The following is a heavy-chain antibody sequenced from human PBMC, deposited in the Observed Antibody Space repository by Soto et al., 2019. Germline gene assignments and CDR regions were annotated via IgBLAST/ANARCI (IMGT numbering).Heavy chain of an antibody. D-gene: IGHD3-3*01. J-gene: IGHJ5*02. V-gene: IGHV4-59*04. CDR3: ARHGGIPLRITIFGGNWFDP. CDR1: GASVSSYY. Sequence: SETLSLTCTVSGASVSSYYWSWIRQPPGKGLEWIGYIYYSGSTYYNPSLKSRVTISVDTSKNQFSLKLSSVTAADTAVYYCARHGGIPLRITIFGGNWFDPWGQGTLVTVSS. CDR2: IYYSGST.